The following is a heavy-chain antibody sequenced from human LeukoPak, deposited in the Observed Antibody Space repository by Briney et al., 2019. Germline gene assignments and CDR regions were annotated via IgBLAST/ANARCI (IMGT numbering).Heavy chain of an antibody. V-gene: IGHV1-2*02. Sequence: ASVKVSCKASGYTFTDYYMYWVRQAPGQGPEWMGWVNLNSGGTQYVQKFQGRVTMTRDTSISTAYMELSSLRSEDTAVYYCARGEGYCSSTSCYTGAFDIWGQGTMVTVSS. CDR1: GYTFTDYY. D-gene: IGHD2-2*02. J-gene: IGHJ3*02. CDR3: ARGEGYCSSTSCYTGAFDI. CDR2: VNLNSGGT.